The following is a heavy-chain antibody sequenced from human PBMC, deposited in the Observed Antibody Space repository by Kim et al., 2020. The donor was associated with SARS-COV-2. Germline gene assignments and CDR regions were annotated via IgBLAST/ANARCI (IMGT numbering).Heavy chain of an antibody. Sequence: GGSLRLSCAASGFTFRSYGMHWVRQAPGKGLEWVAVISYDENNKYYVDSVKGRFTISRDNSKNTLWLQMNSLRAEDTAVYYCAKGASYYYYGMDVWGQGT. CDR3: AKGASYYYYGMDV. V-gene: IGHV3-30*18. CDR2: ISYDENNK. J-gene: IGHJ6*02. CDR1: GFTFRSYG.